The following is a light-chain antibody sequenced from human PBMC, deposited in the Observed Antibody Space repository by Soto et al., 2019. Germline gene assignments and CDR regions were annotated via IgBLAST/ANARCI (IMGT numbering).Light chain of an antibody. J-gene: IGKJ1*01. Sequence: VMAQTKKSQDVSLGEKATINCKSRQSVLYSSNNKNYLAWYQKKPGQPPKVLIYWASTRESGVPDRFSGSGSGRDFTLTSSSLQAEDVALYYCHQPYTTPWTFAQGTKVDI. CDR2: WAS. V-gene: IGKV4-1*01. CDR3: HQPYTTPWT. CDR1: QSVLYSSNNKNY.